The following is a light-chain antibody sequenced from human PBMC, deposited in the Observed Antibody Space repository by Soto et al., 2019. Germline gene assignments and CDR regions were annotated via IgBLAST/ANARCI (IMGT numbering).Light chain of an antibody. CDR1: QGVDSSY. CDR2: GAS. Sequence: EIVLTQSPGTLSLSPGERATVFCRASQGVDSSYLAWFQQKPGQAPRLLIYGASRRATGVPDRFSGSGSGTDFTLTISRLEPEDFAMYYCHQYDSSSWTFGQGTKAEI. J-gene: IGKJ1*01. CDR3: HQYDSSSWT. V-gene: IGKV3-20*01.